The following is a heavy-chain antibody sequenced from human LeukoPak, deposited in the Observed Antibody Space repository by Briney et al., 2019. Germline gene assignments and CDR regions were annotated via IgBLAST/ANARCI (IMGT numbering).Heavy chain of an antibody. CDR1: GFTFSSYA. CDR2: FGGSSGNT. J-gene: IGHJ4*02. CDR3: AKRERGAFYFDY. Sequence: GGSLRLSCAASGFTFSSYAISWVRQAPGKGLERVSTFGGSSGNTYYTDSVKGRFTISRDNSKNTLFLQMNSLRAEDTAVYYCAKRERGAFYFDYWGQGTLVTVSS. D-gene: IGHD4/OR15-4a*01. V-gene: IGHV3-23*01.